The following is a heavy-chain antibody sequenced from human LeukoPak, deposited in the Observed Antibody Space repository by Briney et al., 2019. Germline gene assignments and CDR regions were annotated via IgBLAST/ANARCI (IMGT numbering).Heavy chain of an antibody. Sequence: PGGSLRLSCEVSRFTFSSYEMNWVRQAPGKGLEWVSYISSSDNSIYYADSVKGRFTISSDNAKNSLYLQMNSLRVEDTAVYYCATGNFWEPDYWGQGTLVTVSS. CDR1: RFTFSSYE. CDR3: ATGNFWEPDY. D-gene: IGHD3-3*01. CDR2: ISSSDNSI. J-gene: IGHJ4*02. V-gene: IGHV3-48*03.